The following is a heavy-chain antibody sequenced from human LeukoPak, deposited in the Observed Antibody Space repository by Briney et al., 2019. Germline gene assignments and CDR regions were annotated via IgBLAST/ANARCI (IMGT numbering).Heavy chain of an antibody. D-gene: IGHD3-10*01. J-gene: IGHJ4*02. Sequence: GGSLRLSCVASGFTFSDAWMSWVRQAPGKGLEWVGRIKSKIDGGTIDYGAPVKGRFTISRDDSRNTLYLQMNSLKTEDTAVYYCTTRRQVGCWGQGTLVTLS. V-gene: IGHV3-15*01. CDR3: TTRRQVGC. CDR1: GFTFSDAW. CDR2: IKSKIDGGTI.